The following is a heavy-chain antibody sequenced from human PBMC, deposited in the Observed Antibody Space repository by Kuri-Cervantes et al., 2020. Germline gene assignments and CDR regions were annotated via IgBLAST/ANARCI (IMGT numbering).Heavy chain of an antibody. CDR3: ARARGHYYSVGWFDP. D-gene: IGHD3-22*01. Sequence: GESLKISCAASGFTFSSYWMHWVRQAPGKGLVWVSRINSDGSSTSYADSVKGRFTISRDNAKNTLYLQMNSLRAEDTAVYYCARARGHYYSVGWFDPWGQGTLVTVSS. CDR2: INSDGSST. V-gene: IGHV3-74*01. CDR1: GFTFSSYW. J-gene: IGHJ5*02.